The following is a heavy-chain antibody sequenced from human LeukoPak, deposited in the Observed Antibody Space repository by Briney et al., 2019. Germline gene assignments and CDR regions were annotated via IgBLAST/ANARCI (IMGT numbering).Heavy chain of an antibody. D-gene: IGHD3-3*01. Sequence: LSLTCTVSGYSLSSSFFCDWIRQVPGKGLQWLSYISSSADTIYYADSVQGRLTVSRDNAKNSLYLQLNNLRPEDTAVYYCARGGGPYDFWSGYIFDYWGQGTLVTVSS. CDR3: ARGGGPYDFWSGYIFDY. CDR1: GYSLSSSFF. CDR2: ISSSADTI. V-gene: IGHV3-11*01. J-gene: IGHJ4*02.